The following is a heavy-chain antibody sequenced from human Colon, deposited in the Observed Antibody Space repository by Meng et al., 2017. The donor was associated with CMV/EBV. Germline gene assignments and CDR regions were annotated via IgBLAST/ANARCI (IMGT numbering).Heavy chain of an antibody. CDR1: GFTFSSYS. V-gene: IGHV3-30*03. J-gene: IGHJ5*02. CDR2: ISYDGRNQ. Sequence: GGSLRLSCAASGFTFSSYSMNWVRQAPGKGLEWVATISYDGRNQYYGDSVKGRFIISRDNSNNTLYLQMNSLRVEDTATYYCARQWATTQKWFDPWGQGTLVTVSS. CDR3: ARQWATTQKWFDP. D-gene: IGHD1-26*01.